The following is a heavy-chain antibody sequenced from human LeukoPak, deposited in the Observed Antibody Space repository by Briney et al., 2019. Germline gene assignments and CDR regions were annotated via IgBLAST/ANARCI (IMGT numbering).Heavy chain of an antibody. Sequence: PGGSLRLSCAASGFTFSSYAMSWVRQAPGKGLEWVSAISGSGGSTYYADSVKGRFTISRDNSKNTLYLQMNSLRAEDTAVYYCARDRIRSGSFDYWGQGTLVTVSS. CDR2: ISGSGGST. CDR1: GFTFSSYA. D-gene: IGHD5-12*01. CDR3: ARDRIRSGSFDY. J-gene: IGHJ4*02. V-gene: IGHV3-23*01.